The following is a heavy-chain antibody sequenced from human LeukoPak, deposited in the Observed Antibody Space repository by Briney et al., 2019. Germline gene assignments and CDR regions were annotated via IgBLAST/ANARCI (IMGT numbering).Heavy chain of an antibody. Sequence: GGSLRHSCAASGFTFSSYAMHWVRQAPGKGLEWVAVISYDGSNKYYADSVKGRFTISRDNSKNTLYLQMNSLRAEDTAVYYCARDSRAYYYDSSGSFDYWGQGTLVTVSS. CDR3: ARDSRAYYYDSSGSFDY. J-gene: IGHJ4*02. V-gene: IGHV3-30-3*01. D-gene: IGHD3-22*01. CDR2: ISYDGSNK. CDR1: GFTFSSYA.